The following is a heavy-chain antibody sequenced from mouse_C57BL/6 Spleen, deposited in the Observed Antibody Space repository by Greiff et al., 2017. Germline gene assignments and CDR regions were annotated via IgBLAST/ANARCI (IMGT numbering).Heavy chain of an antibody. J-gene: IGHJ3*01. CDR2: ISNGGGST. D-gene: IGHD3-2*02. V-gene: IGHV5-12*01. CDR3: ARRDSSGYWFAY. CDR1: GFTFSDYY. Sequence: EVKLEESGGGLVQPGGSLKLSCAASGFTFSDYYMYWVRQTPEKRLEWVAYISNGGGSTYYPDTVKGRFTISRDNAKNTLYLQMSRLKSEDTAMYYCARRDSSGYWFAYWGQGTLVTVSA.